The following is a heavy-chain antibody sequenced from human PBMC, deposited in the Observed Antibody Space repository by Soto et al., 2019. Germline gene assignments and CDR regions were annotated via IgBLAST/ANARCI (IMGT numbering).Heavy chain of an antibody. CDR3: AKDRPNYYGSGSYFYNWFDP. CDR1: GFTFSSYA. Sequence: EVQLLESGGGLVQPGGSLRLSCAASGFTFSSYAMSWVRQAPGKGLEWVSAISGSGGSTYYADSVKGRFTISRDNSKNTLYLQMNSLRAKDTAVYYCAKDRPNYYGSGSYFYNWFDPWGQGTLVTVSS. D-gene: IGHD3-10*01. V-gene: IGHV3-23*01. CDR2: ISGSGGST. J-gene: IGHJ5*02.